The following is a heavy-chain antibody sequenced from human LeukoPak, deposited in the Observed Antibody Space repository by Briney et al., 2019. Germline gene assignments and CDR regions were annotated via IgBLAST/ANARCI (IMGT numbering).Heavy chain of an antibody. CDR1: GYTFTGYY. Sequence: EASVKVSCKASGYTFTGYYIHWVRQAPGQGLDWMGRINPNNGGTNYAQKFQGRVTMTRDMSMSTAYVELSRLRSDDTAVYYCAGEDNSSGYRPFDIWGQGTMVTVPS. V-gene: IGHV1-2*06. CDR3: AGEDNSSGYRPFDI. CDR2: INPNNGGT. D-gene: IGHD3-22*01. J-gene: IGHJ3*02.